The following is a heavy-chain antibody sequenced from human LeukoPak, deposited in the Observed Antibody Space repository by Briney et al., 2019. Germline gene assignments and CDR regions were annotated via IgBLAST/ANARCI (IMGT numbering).Heavy chain of an antibody. CDR1: GFTFSSYG. Sequence: GGSLRLSCAASGFTFSSYGMLWVRQAPGKGLEWVAVISYDGGNEHYADSVKGRFTITRDNLKNTVYLQMSSLRAEDTAVYYCARGGATFGRVLATGPDYWGQGTLVTVSS. D-gene: IGHD3-16*02. J-gene: IGHJ4*02. CDR2: ISYDGGNE. CDR3: ARGGATFGRVLATGPDY. V-gene: IGHV3-33*05.